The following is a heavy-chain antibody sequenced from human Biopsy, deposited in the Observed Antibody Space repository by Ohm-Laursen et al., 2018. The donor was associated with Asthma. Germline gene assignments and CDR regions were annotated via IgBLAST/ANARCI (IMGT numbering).Heavy chain of an antibody. V-gene: IGHV1-69*13. Sequence: SVSLSCKVPGGTFSNFAISWVRQAPGQGLEWLGGIMTVFGTTNYAQKFQGRVTITADESTSTAYMEVTSLRSEDTAIYYCARCQVGYSSGWSLLLKKIYYSGMDVWGQGTAVTVSS. J-gene: IGHJ6*02. CDR2: IMTVFGTT. CDR1: GGTFSNFA. D-gene: IGHD6-19*01. CDR3: ARCQVGYSSGWSLLLKKIYYSGMDV.